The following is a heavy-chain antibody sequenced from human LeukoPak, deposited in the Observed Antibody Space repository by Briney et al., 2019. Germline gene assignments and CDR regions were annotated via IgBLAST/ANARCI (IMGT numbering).Heavy chain of an antibody. J-gene: IGHJ6*03. CDR3: ARGARGRYDFWSGYYTPYYYYYMDV. CDR2: MNPNSGNT. CDR1: GYTFTSYD. Sequence: ASVMVSCKASGYTFTSYDINWVRQATGQGLEWMGWMNPNSGNTGYARKFQGRVTMTRNTSISTAYMELSSLRSEDTAVYYCARGARGRYDFWSGYYTPYYYYYMDVWGKGTTVTVSS. V-gene: IGHV1-8*01. D-gene: IGHD3-3*01.